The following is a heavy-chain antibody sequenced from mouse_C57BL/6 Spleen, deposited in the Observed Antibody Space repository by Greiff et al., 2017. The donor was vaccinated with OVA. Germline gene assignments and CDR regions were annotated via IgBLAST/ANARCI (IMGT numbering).Heavy chain of an antibody. D-gene: IGHD1-1*01. CDR1: GFTFSDYG. CDR3: ARDYGSSYFAY. Sequence: DVKLVESGGGLVKPGGSLKLSCAASGFTFSDYGMHWVRQAPEKGLEWVAYISSGSSTIYYADTVKGRFTISRDNAKNTLFLQMTSLRSEDTAMYYCARDYGSSYFAYWGQGTLVTVSA. CDR2: ISSGSSTI. J-gene: IGHJ3*01. V-gene: IGHV5-17*01.